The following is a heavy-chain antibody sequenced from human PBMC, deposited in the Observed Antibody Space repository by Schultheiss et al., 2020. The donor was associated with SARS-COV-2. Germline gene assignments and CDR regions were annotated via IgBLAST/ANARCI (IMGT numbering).Heavy chain of an antibody. CDR3: ARDVDSSSWWVYFDY. V-gene: IGHV3-7*03. CDR2: IKQDGSEK. CDR1: GFTFSSYW. Sequence: GESLKISCSASGFTFSSYWMSWVRQAPGKGLEWVANIKQDGSEKYYVDSVKGRFTISRDNAKNSLYLQMNSLRAEDTAVYYCARDVDSSSWWVYFDYWGQGTLVTVSS. D-gene: IGHD6-13*01. J-gene: IGHJ4*02.